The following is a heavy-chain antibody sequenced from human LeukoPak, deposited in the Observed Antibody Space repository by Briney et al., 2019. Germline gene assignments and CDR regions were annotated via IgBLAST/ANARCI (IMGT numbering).Heavy chain of an antibody. Sequence: GASVKVSCKASGGTFSNFGISWLRQAPGRGPEWMGGIIPMFGTATYGQKFQGRVTITADESTAYMELTSLRSEDTAVYYCARDSEGDGDYVSYFDHWGQGTLVIVS. CDR2: IIPMFGTA. V-gene: IGHV1-69*13. D-gene: IGHD4-17*01. CDR1: GGTFSNFG. CDR3: ARDSEGDGDYVSYFDH. J-gene: IGHJ4*02.